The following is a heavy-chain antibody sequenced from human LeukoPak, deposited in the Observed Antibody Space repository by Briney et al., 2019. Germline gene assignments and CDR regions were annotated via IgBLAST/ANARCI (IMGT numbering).Heavy chain of an antibody. J-gene: IGHJ4*02. D-gene: IGHD5-18*01. CDR2: IIPIFGTA. V-gene: IGHV1-69*06. CDR1: GYTFTGYY. Sequence: SVKVSCKASGYTFTGYYMHWVRQAPGQGLEWMGGIIPIFGTANYAQKFQGRVTITADKSTSTAYMELSSLRSEDTAVYYCARDLGYSYGYSNYWGQGTLVTVSS. CDR3: ARDLGYSYGYSNY.